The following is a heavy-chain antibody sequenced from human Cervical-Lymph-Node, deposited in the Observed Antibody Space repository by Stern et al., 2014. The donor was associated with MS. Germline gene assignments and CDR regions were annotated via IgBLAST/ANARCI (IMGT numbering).Heavy chain of an antibody. D-gene: IGHD3-16*01. CDR2: IDWADAK. CDR3: ARIKFGDYDYGMDV. Sequence: QVTLRESGAALVKPTQTLTLTCTFSGFALSTSGMCVSWIRQPPGKALEWLARIDWADAKYYSPSLKTKITISKDTSKNQVVLTMTDMDPVDTATYYCARIKFGDYDYGMDVWGQGTTVTVSS. CDR1: GFALSTSGMC. V-gene: IGHV2-70*15. J-gene: IGHJ6*02.